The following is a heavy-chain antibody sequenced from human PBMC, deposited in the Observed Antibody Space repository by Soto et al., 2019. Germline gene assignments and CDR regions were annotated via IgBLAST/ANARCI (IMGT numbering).Heavy chain of an antibody. CDR1: GFTFSSYA. CDR2: ISGSGGST. CDR3: ARAFYYDFWTFDY. V-gene: IGHV3-23*01. Sequence: GGSLRLSCAASGFTFSSYAMSWVRQAPGKGLEWVSAISGSGGSTYYADSVKGRFTISRDNSKNTLSLQMNSLRAEDTAVYYCARAFYYDFWTFDYWGQGTLVTVSS. J-gene: IGHJ4*02. D-gene: IGHD3-3*01.